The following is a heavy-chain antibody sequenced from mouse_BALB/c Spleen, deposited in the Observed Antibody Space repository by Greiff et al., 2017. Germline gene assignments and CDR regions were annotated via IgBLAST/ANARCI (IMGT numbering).Heavy chain of an antibody. CDR3: ARGGGRGFAY. CDR2: IWAGGST. V-gene: IGHV2-9*02. CDR1: GFSLTSYG. Sequence: QVQLKESGPGLVAPSQSLSITCTVSGFSLTSYGVHWVRQPPGKGLEWLGVIWAGGSTNYNSALMSRLSISKDNSKSQVFLKMNSLQTDDTAMYYCARGGGRGFAYWGQGTLVTVSA. J-gene: IGHJ3*01. D-gene: IGHD3-3*01.